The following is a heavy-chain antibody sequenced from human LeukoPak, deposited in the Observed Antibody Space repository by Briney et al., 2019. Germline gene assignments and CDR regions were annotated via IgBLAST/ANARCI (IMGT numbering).Heavy chain of an antibody. CDR1: GYTLTELS. Sequence: ASVKVSCKVSGYTLTELSMHWVRQAPGKGLEWMGGSDPEDGETIYAQKFQGRVTMTEDTSTDTAYMELSSLRSEDTAVYYCATAPYYYDSSGYSEYFDYWGQGTLVTVSS. J-gene: IGHJ4*02. V-gene: IGHV1-24*01. CDR3: ATAPYYYDSSGYSEYFDY. D-gene: IGHD3-22*01. CDR2: SDPEDGET.